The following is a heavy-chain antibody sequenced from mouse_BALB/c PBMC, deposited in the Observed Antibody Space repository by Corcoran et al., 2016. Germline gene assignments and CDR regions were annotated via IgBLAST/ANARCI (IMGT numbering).Heavy chain of an antibody. CDR1: GGSFSGYY. Sequence: VQLQQWGAGLLKPSETLSLTCAVYGGSFSGYYWSWIRQPPGKGLEWIGEINHSGSTNYNPSLKSRVTISVDTSKNQFSLKLSSVTAADTAVYYCARDRGMVRGVRNWFDPWGQGTLVTVSA. V-gene: IGHV3S1*01. CDR3: ARDRGMVRGVRNWFDP. D-gene: IGHD2-10*02. J-gene: IGHJ3*01. CDR2: INHSGST.